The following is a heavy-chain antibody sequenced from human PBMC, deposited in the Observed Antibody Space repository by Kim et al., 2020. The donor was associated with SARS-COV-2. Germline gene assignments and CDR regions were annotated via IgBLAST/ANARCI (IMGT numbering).Heavy chain of an antibody. Sequence: GGSLRLSCSASGFTFSSYAMNWVRQPPGKGLEWVSSISFNGGGTYYADSVKGRFTISRDNSKNTLYLQMNSLRAEDTAVYYCAKLSSLDSWGQGTLVTVS. J-gene: IGHJ4*02. CDR1: GFTFSSYA. CDR2: ISFNGGGT. V-gene: IGHV3-23*01. CDR3: AKLSSLDS. D-gene: IGHD3-10*01.